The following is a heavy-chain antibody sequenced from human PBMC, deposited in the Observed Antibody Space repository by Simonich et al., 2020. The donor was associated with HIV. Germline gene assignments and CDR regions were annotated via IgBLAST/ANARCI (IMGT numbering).Heavy chain of an antibody. Sequence: QVQLQQWGAGLLKPSETLSLTCAVYGGSFSGYYWSWIRQPPGKGLEWIGESNHRGRTNYNPSLKSRGTISVDTSKNQFSLKLSSVTAADTAVYYCASHYGGNHLNWFDPWGQGTLVTVSS. CDR1: GGSFSGYY. J-gene: IGHJ5*02. CDR2: SNHRGRT. CDR3: ASHYGGNHLNWFDP. D-gene: IGHD2-15*01. V-gene: IGHV4-34*01.